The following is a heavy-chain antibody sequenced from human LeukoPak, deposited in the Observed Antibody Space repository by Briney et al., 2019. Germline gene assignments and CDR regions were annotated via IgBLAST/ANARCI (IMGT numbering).Heavy chain of an antibody. Sequence: SETLSLTCTVSGGSISSYYWSWIRQPPGKGLEWIGYIYYSGSTNYNPSLKSRVTISVDTSKNQFSLKLSSVTAADTAVYYCARGDSSVIVGATPFDYWGQGTLVTVSS. V-gene: IGHV4-59*01. CDR3: ARGDSSVIVGATPFDY. D-gene: IGHD1-26*01. J-gene: IGHJ4*02. CDR1: GGSISSYY. CDR2: IYYSGST.